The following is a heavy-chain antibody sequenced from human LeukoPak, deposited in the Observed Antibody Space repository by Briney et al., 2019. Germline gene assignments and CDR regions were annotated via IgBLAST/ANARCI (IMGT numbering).Heavy chain of an antibody. CDR3: ADLKHEYFQH. CDR1: GGSISSHY. J-gene: IGHJ1*01. Sequence: NPSETLSLTCTVSGGSISSHYWTWIRQPPGKGLEWIGCIYYRGGTNYNPSLKSRVTISADTSKNQFSLKMSSVTAADTAVYYCADLKHEYFQHWGQGTLVTVSS. V-gene: IGHV4-59*11. CDR2: IYYRGGT.